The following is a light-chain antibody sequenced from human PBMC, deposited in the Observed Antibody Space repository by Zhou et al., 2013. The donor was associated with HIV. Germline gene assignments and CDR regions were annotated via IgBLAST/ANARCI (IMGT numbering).Light chain of an antibody. V-gene: IGKV1-9*01. Sequence: DIQLTQSPSFLSASVGDRVTITCRASQGISSCLAWYQQKPGNAPKLLIYAASTLQSGVPSRFSGSGSGTEFTLTISSLQPEDFATYYCQQLNTYLGTFGQGTKVEVK. CDR3: QQLNTYLGT. CDR2: AAS. CDR1: QGISSC. J-gene: IGKJ1*01.